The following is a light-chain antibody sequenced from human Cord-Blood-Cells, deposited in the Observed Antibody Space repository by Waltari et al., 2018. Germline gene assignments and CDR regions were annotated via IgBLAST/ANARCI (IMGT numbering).Light chain of an antibody. CDR3: QQYYSTPPWT. CDR2: WAS. J-gene: IGKJ1*01. Sequence: DIVMTQSPDSLAVSLGERATINCKCSQSVLYSSNNKNYLACYQQKPGQPPKLLICWASTRESGVPDRFSGSGSGTDFTLTISSLQAEDVAVYYCQQYYSTPPWTFGQGTKVEIK. V-gene: IGKV4-1*01. CDR1: QSVLYSSNNKNY.